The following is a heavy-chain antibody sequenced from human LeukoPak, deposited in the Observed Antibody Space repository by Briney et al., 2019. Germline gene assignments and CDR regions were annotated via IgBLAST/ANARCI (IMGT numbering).Heavy chain of an antibody. CDR1: GFTFSNAW. J-gene: IGHJ4*02. CDR3: TTRSNDFWSGPRDY. CDR2: IKSKTDGGTT. V-gene: IGHV3-15*01. Sequence: GGSLRLSCAASGFTFSNAWMSWVRQAPGKGLEWVGRIKSKTDGGTTDYAAPVKGRFTISRDDSKNTLYLQMNSLKTEDTAVYYCTTRSNDFWSGPRDYWGQGTLVTVSS. D-gene: IGHD3-3*01.